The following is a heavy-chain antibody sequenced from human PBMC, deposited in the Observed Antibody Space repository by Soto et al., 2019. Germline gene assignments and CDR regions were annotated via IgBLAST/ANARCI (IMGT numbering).Heavy chain of an antibody. CDR3: ANLFRDILTGYYSKATIN. J-gene: IGHJ4*02. CDR2: ISGSGGST. V-gene: IGHV3-23*01. CDR1: GFTFSSYA. D-gene: IGHD3-9*01. Sequence: GGSLRLSCAASGFTFSSYAMSWVRQAPGKGLEWVSAISGSGGSTYYADSVKGRFTISRDNSKNTLYLQMNSLRAEDTAVYYCANLFRDILTGYYSKATINWGQGTLVTVSS.